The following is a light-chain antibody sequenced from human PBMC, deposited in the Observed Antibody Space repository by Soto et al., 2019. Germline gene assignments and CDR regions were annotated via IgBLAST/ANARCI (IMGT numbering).Light chain of an antibody. CDR2: AAS. CDR1: QGISNY. J-gene: IGKJ4*01. CDR3: QKYNSAPLT. V-gene: IGKV1-27*01. Sequence: DTQMTQSPSSLSASVGDRVTITCRASQGISNYLAWYQQQPGNAPKLLIFAASTLQSGVPSRFSGSGSGTDFTLTIRNVQPEDSATYYCQKYNSAPLTFGGGTKVDIK.